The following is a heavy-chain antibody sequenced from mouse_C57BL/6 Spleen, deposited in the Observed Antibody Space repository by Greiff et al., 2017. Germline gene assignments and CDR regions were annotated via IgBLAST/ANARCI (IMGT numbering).Heavy chain of an antibody. CDR2: ISSGGSYT. Sequence: EVHLVESGGDLVKPGGSLKLSCAASGFTFSSYGMSWVRQTPDKRLEWVATISSGGSYTYYPDSVKGRFTIARDNAKNTLYLQMSSLKSEETAMYYCARHMEYGNYPYYFDYWGQGTTLTVSS. CDR1: GFTFSSYG. J-gene: IGHJ2*01. CDR3: ARHMEYGNYPYYFDY. V-gene: IGHV5-6*01. D-gene: IGHD2-1*01.